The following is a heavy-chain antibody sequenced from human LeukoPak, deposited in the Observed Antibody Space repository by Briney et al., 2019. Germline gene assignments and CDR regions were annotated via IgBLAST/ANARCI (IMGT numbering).Heavy chain of an antibody. CDR1: GFTFSSYA. CDR3: ARDSHFYDSSGQKIGYFDY. J-gene: IGHJ4*02. Sequence: GGSLRLSCEASGFTFSSYAMHWVRQAPGEGLEWVSSISSGGSYIYYADSVKGRFTFFRDKAKNSLYLQMSSLRAEDTAVYYCARDSHFYDSSGQKIGYFDYWGQGTLSPSPQ. V-gene: IGHV3-21*01. CDR2: ISSGGSYI. D-gene: IGHD3-22*01.